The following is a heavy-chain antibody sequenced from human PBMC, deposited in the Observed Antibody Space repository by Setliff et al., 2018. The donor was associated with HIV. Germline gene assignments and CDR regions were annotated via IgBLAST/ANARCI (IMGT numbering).Heavy chain of an antibody. D-gene: IGHD3-22*01. J-gene: IGHJ4*02. V-gene: IGHV4-39*01. Sequence: SETLSLTCTVSGGSISSGSYYWGWIRQPPGKGLEWIGSIYYSGSTYYNPSLQSRVTISVDTSKNLFSLRLSSVTASDTAVYYCARQAIFGYYDSSGYLNYWGQGTLVTVSS. CDR2: IYYSGST. CDR3: ARQAIFGYYDSSGYLNY. CDR1: GGSISSGSYY.